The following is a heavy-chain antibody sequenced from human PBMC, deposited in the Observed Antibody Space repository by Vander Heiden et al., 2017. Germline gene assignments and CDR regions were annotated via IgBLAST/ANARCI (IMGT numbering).Heavy chain of an antibody. CDR3: ASSAYRATWYADS. J-gene: IGHJ5*01. CDR1: GDTLITYY. V-gene: IGHV1-2*02. Sequence: QVQLEQSPSEVKKPGASLKVSCKASGDTLITYYIHWVRQAPGERLQYMGWINPKTGGTCYTQAFQARVTMTSDTSITTTYMDLRGIKSDDTAVYYCASSAYRATWYADSWVQGTLVTVS. CDR2: INPKTGGT. D-gene: IGHD6-13*01.